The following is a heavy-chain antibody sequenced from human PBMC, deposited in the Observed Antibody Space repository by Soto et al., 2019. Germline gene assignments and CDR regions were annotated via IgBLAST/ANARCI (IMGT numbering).Heavy chain of an antibody. CDR1: GDTVSSNSAS. V-gene: IGHV6-1*01. Sequence: SQTLSLTCAISGDTVSSNSASWSWIRQSPSRGLEWLGMTYYRSKWFNDYAVSVKSRMTINSDTSKNQFSLHLNSVTPEDTAAYYCARKSLGLPFDYWGQGSLVTVSS. J-gene: IGHJ4*02. CDR2: TYYRSKWFN. CDR3: ARKSLGLPFDY. D-gene: IGHD1-26*01.